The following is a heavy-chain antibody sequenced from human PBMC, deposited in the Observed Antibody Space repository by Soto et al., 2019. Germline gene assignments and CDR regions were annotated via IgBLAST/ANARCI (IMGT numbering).Heavy chain of an antibody. Sequence: QVQLVQSGAEVKKPGSSVRVSCKASGDTFNSYAISWVRQAPGPGLEWMGGIIPLFGAVNYEKKFQGSVPITADKASSTTYMELSSLTSEDTAVYYCGGAAVPVFGVLVGSIDVSGQGTTVPVSS. D-gene: IGHD3-3*01. V-gene: IGHV1-69*06. CDR3: GGAAVPVFGVLVGSIDV. CDR1: GDTFNSYA. J-gene: IGHJ6*02. CDR2: IIPLFGAV.